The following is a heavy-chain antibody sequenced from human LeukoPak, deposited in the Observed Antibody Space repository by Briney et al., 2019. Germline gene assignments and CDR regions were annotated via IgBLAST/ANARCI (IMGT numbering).Heavy chain of an antibody. CDR1: GGSISSYY. CDR3: ARDLTAVATVAFDY. V-gene: IGHV4-59*12. J-gene: IGHJ4*02. D-gene: IGHD4-23*01. CDR2: GYHSGST. Sequence: PSETLSLTCTVSGGSISSYYWSWIRQPPGKGLECIGYGYHSGSTNHNPSLKSRVTISVDTSKNQFSLKLSSVTAADTAVYYCARDLTAVATVAFDYWGQGTLVTVSS.